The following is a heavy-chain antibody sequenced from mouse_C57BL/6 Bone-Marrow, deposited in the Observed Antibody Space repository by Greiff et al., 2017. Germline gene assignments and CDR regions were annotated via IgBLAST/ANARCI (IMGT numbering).Heavy chain of an antibody. CDR2: ISYSGST. Sequence: EVQLQQSGPGMVKPSQSLSLTCTVTGYSITSGYDWHWIRHFPGNKLEWMGYISYSGSTNYNPSLKSRISITHDTSKNHFFLKVNSVTTEDTATYYCARGGVYYYGSSFFDYWGQGTTLTVSS. V-gene: IGHV3-1*01. J-gene: IGHJ2*01. D-gene: IGHD1-1*01. CDR1: GYSITSGYD. CDR3: ARGGVYYYGSSFFDY.